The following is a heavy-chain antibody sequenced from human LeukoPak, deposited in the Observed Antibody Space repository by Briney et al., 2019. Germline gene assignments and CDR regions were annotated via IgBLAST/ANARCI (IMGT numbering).Heavy chain of an antibody. J-gene: IGHJ4*02. CDR3: ARPTESKIRSSREKLYYFDY. CDR1: GGSISSSSYY. Sequence: SETLSLTCTVSGGSISSSSYYWGWIRQPPGKGLEWIGSIYYSGSTYYNPSLKSRVTISVDTSKNQFSLKLSSVTAADTAVYYCARPTESKIRSSREKLYYFDYRGQGTLVTVSS. D-gene: IGHD6-13*01. CDR2: IYYSGST. V-gene: IGHV4-39*01.